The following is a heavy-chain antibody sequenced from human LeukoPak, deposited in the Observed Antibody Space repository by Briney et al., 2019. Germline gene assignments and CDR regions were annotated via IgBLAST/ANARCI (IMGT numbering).Heavy chain of an antibody. D-gene: IGHD1-26*01. V-gene: IGHV4-38-2*01. J-gene: IGHJ4*02. CDR2: VFSGNT. Sequence: PSETLSLTCAVSGYSIRSGYYWGWIRQPPGKGLEWNGSVFSGNTYYNPSLKSRVIISVDTSKNQFSLDLSSVTAADTAAYYCARLRGSYYYFDSWGQGTLVTVSS. CDR1: GYSIRSGYY. CDR3: ARLRGSYYYFDS.